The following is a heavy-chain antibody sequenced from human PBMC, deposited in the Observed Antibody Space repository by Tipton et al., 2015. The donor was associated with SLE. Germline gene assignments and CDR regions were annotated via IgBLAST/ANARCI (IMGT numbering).Heavy chain of an antibody. Sequence: SLRLSCAASGFTFSSYSMNWVRQAPGKGLEWVSYIGGINSNSTYYADSVKGRFAISRDYAKNSLYLQMNSLRDEDTAVYYCARDKSYSFDIWGQGTMVTVSS. D-gene: IGHD1-26*01. CDR3: ARDKSYSFDI. CDR2: IGGINSNST. V-gene: IGHV3-48*02. CDR1: GFTFSSYS. J-gene: IGHJ3*02.